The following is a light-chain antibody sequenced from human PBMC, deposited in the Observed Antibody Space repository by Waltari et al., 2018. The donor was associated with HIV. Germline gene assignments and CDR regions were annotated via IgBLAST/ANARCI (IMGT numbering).Light chain of an antibody. CDR1: VLSRQY. CDR3: AAWDDSLSGLHWV. CDR2: RDT. Sequence: SYELTQPPSLSVFPGQTAGITCSGDVLSRQYSYWYRQKPGQAPVMVMYRDTERPSGVPDRFSGSKSGTSASLAISGLRSEDEADYYCAAWDDSLSGLHWVFGGGTKLTVL. V-gene: IGLV3-25*02. J-gene: IGLJ3*02.